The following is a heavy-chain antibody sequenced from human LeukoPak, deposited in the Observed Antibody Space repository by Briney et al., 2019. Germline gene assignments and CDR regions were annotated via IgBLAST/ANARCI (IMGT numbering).Heavy chain of an antibody. D-gene: IGHD4-17*01. V-gene: IGHV3-48*03. Sequence: GGSLRLSCAASGFTFSSYEMNWVRQAPGKGLEWVSYISSSGSTIYYADSVKGRFTISRDNAKNSLYLQMNSLRAEGTAVYYCARMSYGDYYFDYWGQGTLVTVSS. J-gene: IGHJ4*02. CDR1: GFTFSSYE. CDR3: ARMSYGDYYFDY. CDR2: ISSSGSTI.